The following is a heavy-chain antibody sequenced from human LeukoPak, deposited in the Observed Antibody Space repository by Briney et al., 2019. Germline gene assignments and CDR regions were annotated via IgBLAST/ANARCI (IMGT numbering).Heavy chain of an antibody. CDR2: IYYSGST. J-gene: IGHJ4*02. D-gene: IGHD3-10*01. CDR1: GGSISSSSYY. CDR3: ANGGGEWYYYGSGTPEWVY. V-gene: IGHV4-39*01. Sequence: SETLSLTCTVSGGSISSSSYYWGWIRQPPGKGLEWIGSIYYSGSTYYNPSLKSRVTISVDTSKNQFSLKLSSVTAADTAVYYCANGGGEWYYYGSGTPEWVYWGQGTLVTVSS.